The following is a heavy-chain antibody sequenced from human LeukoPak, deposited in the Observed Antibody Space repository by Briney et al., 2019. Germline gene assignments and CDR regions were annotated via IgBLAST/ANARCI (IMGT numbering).Heavy chain of an antibody. CDR2: IYYSGST. CDR1: GGSISSSSYS. CDR3: ARRGYGAFDY. D-gene: IGHD4-17*01. Sequence: SETLSLTCTVSGGSISSSSYSWGWIRQPPGKGLEWIGSIYYSGSTYYNPSLKSRVTISVDTSKNQFSLKLSSVTAADTAVYYCARRGYGAFDYWGQGTLVTVSS. V-gene: IGHV4-39*01. J-gene: IGHJ4*02.